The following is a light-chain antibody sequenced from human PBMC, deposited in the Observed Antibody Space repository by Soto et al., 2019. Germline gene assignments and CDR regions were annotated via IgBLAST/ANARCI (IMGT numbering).Light chain of an antibody. V-gene: IGLV2-14*01. CDR2: EVS. Sequence: QSALTQPASVSGSDGQSITISCTGTSSDIGGYNYVSWYQQRPGKAPKLMIFEVSNRPSGVSNRFSGSKSDNTASLTISGLQGDDEADYYCSSYTGNSPFFVFGTGTKVIVL. J-gene: IGLJ1*01. CDR1: SSDIGGYNY. CDR3: SSYTGNSPFFV.